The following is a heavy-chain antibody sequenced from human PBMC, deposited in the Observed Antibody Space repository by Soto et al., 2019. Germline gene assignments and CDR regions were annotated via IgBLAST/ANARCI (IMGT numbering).Heavy chain of an antibody. CDR2: ISTNGGST. J-gene: IGHJ4*02. CDR1: GLTFSSYV. Sequence: GGSLRLSCAASGLTFSSYVMHWVRLAPEKGLEYVSSISTNGGSTHYADSVKGRFTISRDNSKNTQYLQMSSLRADDTAVYYCVKGEYYYDSSGYYPFDFWGQGSLVTVSS. CDR3: VKGEYYYDSSGYYPFDF. D-gene: IGHD3-22*01. V-gene: IGHV3-64D*06.